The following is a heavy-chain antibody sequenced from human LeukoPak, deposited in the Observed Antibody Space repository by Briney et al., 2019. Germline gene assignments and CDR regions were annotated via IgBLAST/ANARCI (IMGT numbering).Heavy chain of an antibody. CDR1: GGSFSGYY. CDR3: AREQLLDY. CDR2: INHSGST. J-gene: IGHJ4*02. Sequence: SETLSLTCAVYGGSFSGYYWSWIRQPPGKGLEWIGEINHSGSTNYNPSLKSRVTISVDTSKNQFSLKLSSVTAADTAVYYCAREQLLDYWGQGTLVTASS. V-gene: IGHV4-34*01. D-gene: IGHD6-13*01.